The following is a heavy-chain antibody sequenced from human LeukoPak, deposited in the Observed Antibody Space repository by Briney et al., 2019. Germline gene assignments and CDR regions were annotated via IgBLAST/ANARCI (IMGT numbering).Heavy chain of an antibody. CDR3: AREYYYGSGNYYNRIDY. J-gene: IGHJ4*02. Sequence: GASVKVSCKASGYTFTSYDINWVRQATGQGLEWMGWIDPNSGGTNYAQKFQGGVSMTRDTSISTAYMVLNRLRSDDTAVYYCAREYYYGSGNYYNRIDYWGQGTLVTVSS. D-gene: IGHD3-10*01. V-gene: IGHV1-2*02. CDR2: IDPNSGGT. CDR1: GYTFTSYD.